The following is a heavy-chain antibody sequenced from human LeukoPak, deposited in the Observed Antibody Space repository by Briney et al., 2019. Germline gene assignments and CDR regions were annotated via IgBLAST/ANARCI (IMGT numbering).Heavy chain of an antibody. J-gene: IGHJ4*02. CDR1: GGSISSNSYY. CDR3: ARLPRDYYDSSGYPEY. V-gene: IGHV4-61*02. CDR2: IYTSGST. Sequence: SQTLSLTCTVSGGSISSNSYYWSWIRQPAGKGLEWIGRIYTSGSTYYNPSLKSRVTISVDTSKNQFSLKLSSVTAADTAVYYCARLPRDYYDSSGYPEYWGQGTLVTVSS. D-gene: IGHD3-22*01.